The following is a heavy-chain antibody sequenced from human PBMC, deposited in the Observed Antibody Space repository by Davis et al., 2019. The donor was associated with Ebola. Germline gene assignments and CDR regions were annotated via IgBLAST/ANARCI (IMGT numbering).Heavy chain of an antibody. V-gene: IGHV3-11*06. CDR3: ARDCSTTSCSGDAFDI. J-gene: IGHJ3*02. CDR1: GFTFSDYY. D-gene: IGHD2-2*01. CDR2: ISSSSSYT. Sequence: GESLKISCAASGFTFSDYYMSWIRQAPGKGLEWVSYISSSSSYTNYADSVKGRFTISRDNAKNSLYLQMNSLRAEDTAVYYCARDCSTTSCSGDAFDIWGQGTMVTVSS.